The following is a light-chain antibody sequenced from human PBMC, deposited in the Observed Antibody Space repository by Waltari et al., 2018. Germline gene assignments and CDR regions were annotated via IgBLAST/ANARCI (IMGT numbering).Light chain of an antibody. Sequence: QSALTQPPSVSGSPGQSGTISCTGTSSDVGTYNRVSWYQQPPGTAPKLMIYEVSNRPSGVPDRFSGSKSGNTASLTISGLQAEDEADYHCSSYTASDVVFGGGTKLTVL. V-gene: IGLV2-18*02. J-gene: IGLJ2*01. CDR1: SSDVGTYNR. CDR2: EVS. CDR3: SSYTASDVV.